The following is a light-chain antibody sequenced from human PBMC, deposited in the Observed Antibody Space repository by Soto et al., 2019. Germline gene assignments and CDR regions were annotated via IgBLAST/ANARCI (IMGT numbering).Light chain of an antibody. V-gene: IGKV1-5*03. J-gene: IGKJ2*01. CDR1: QNVNIW. CDR3: LQYNSLPYT. CDR2: KTS. Sequence: IQVTQSPSTLSAFVGDRVILTCRASQNVNIWLAWYQQRPRKAPKLLIYKTSSLESGVPSRFSGSGSGTEFTLTISSLETDDFGTYFCLQYNSLPYTFGQGTKLEIK.